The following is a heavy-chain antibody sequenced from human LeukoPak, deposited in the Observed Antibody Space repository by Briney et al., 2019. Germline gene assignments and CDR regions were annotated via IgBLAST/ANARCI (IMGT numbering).Heavy chain of an antibody. Sequence: GGSLRLSCAASGFTFSNYGMSWVRQPPGKGLEWVSSISNGGSNTYYADSVKGRFTISRDNSKNTLYPQMNSLRAEDTAVYYCAKGRPKSLDYWGQGTLVTVSS. CDR2: ISNGGSNT. CDR3: AKGRPKSLDY. J-gene: IGHJ4*02. V-gene: IGHV3-23*01. CDR1: GFTFSNYG.